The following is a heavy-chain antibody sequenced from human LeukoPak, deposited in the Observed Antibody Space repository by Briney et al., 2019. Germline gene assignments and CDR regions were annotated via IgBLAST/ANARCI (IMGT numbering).Heavy chain of an antibody. V-gene: IGHV1-18*01. J-gene: IGHJ4*02. Sequence: ASVKVSCKAYDYIFTDYGVSWVRQAPGQGLEWMGWISAYNGNTHCAQKLQDRVTMTTDTSTSTAYMELRSLRSDDTAVYYCARDTLVVTAYTLFDYWGQGTLVTVSS. CDR3: ARDTLVVTAYTLFDY. CDR2: ISAYNGNT. D-gene: IGHD2-21*02. CDR1: DYIFTDYG.